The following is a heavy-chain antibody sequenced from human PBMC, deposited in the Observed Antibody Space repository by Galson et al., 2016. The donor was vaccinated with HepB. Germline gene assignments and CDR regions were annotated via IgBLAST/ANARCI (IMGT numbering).Heavy chain of an antibody. Sequence: ETLSLTCAVSGGSLRTSAWWSWVRQAPGKGPEWIGEIYHSGTTNYKPSLKSRVTMSVDKSKNQFSLELTSMTAVDSAVYFCARKSYLSDNSDVGVGWYFDLWGRGTLVTVSS. J-gene: IGHJ2*01. D-gene: IGHD3-10*02. V-gene: IGHV4-4*01. CDR1: GGSLRTSAW. CDR3: ARKSYLSDNSDVGVGWYFDL. CDR2: IYHSGTT.